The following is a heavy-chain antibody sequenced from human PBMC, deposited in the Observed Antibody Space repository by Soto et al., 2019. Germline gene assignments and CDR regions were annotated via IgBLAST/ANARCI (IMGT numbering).Heavy chain of an antibody. D-gene: IGHD6-6*01. J-gene: IGHJ3*02. CDR2: IYYSGST. CDR1: GGSISSGGYY. Sequence: QVQLQESGPGLVKPSQTLSLTCTVSGGSISSGGYYWSWIRQHPGKGLEWIGYIYYSGSTYYNPSLMSRVTISVDTSKNQFSLKLSSVTAADTAVYYCARVPSIAARPDAFDIWGQGTMVTVSS. CDR3: ARVPSIAARPDAFDI. V-gene: IGHV4-31*03.